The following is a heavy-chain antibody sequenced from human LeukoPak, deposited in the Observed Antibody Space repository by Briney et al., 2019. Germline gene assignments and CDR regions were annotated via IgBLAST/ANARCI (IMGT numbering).Heavy chain of an antibody. Sequence: PGGSLRLSCAASGFTFSSYSMNWVRQAPGKGLEWVSYIRSSSSTIYYADSVKGRFTISRDNAKNSLYLQMNSLRAEDTAVYYCARVTYYDSSGPRMDYWGQGTLVTVSS. CDR3: ARVTYYDSSGPRMDY. D-gene: IGHD3-22*01. V-gene: IGHV3-48*04. CDR1: GFTFSSYS. J-gene: IGHJ4*02. CDR2: IRSSSSTI.